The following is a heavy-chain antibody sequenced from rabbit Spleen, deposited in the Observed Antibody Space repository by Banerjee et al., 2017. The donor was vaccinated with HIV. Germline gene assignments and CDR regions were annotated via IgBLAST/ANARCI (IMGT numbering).Heavy chain of an antibody. D-gene: IGHD6-1*01. CDR1: GVSLNDKDV. CDR3: ASAYSDVYFNL. CDR2: INIATGKS. Sequence: EQLEESGGGLVKPEGSLTLTCKASGVSLNDKDVMCWVRQAPGKGLEWIACINIATGKSVYASWAKGRCTISKTSSTTVTLQMTSLTAADTATYFCASAYSDVYFNLWGQGTLVTVS. J-gene: IGHJ4*01. V-gene: IGHV1S45*01.